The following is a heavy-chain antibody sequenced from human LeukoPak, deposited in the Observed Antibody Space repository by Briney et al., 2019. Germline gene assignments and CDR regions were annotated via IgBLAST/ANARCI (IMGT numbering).Heavy chain of an antibody. V-gene: IGHV3-23*01. J-gene: IGHJ4*02. CDR2: MKGTGET. Sequence: PGGSLRLSCAASGLSFSSFAMSWVRQAPARGLEWLSSMKGTGETFYGDSVRGRVTVFRDDSRNTVYLQLNNLRVEDTATYYCARASWVSSADAVRWGQGTVVTVSS. D-gene: IGHD3-16*01. CDR3: ARASWVSSADAVR. CDR1: GLSFSSFA.